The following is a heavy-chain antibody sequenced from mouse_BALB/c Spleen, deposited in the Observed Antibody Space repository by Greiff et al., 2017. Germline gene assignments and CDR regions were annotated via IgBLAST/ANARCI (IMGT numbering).Heavy chain of an antibody. D-gene: IGHD1-1*01. Sequence: EVMLVESGTVLARPGASVKMSCKASGYSFTSYWMHWVKQRPGQGLEWIGAIYPGNSDTSYNQKFKGKAKLTAVTSASAAYMELSNLTNEDSAVDYCAMEVLRCCCAMDYWGQGTSVTVSS. CDR3: AMEVLRCCCAMDY. CDR2: IYPGNSDT. V-gene: IGHV1-5*01. J-gene: IGHJ4*01. CDR1: GYSFTSYW.